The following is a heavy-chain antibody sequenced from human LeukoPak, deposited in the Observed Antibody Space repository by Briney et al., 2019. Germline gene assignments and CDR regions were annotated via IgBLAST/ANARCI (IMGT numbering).Heavy chain of an antibody. J-gene: IGHJ4*02. CDR2: SSSNGGST. Sequence: GGSLRLSCAASGFTFSSYAMHWVRQAPGKGLEYVSASSSNGGSTYYANSVKGRFTISRDNSKNTLYLQMGSLRAEDMAVYYCARGATRLDWGQGTLVTVSS. CDR3: ARGATRLD. D-gene: IGHD1-26*01. V-gene: IGHV3-64*01. CDR1: GFTFSSYA.